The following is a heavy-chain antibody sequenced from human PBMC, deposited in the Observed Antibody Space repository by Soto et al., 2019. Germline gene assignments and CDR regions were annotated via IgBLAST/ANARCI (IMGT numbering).Heavy chain of an antibody. CDR1: GGSFSGYY. CDR2: INHSGST. Sequence: QVQLQQWGAGLLKPSETLSLTCAVYGGSFSGYYWSWIRQPPGKGLEWIGEINHSGSTNYNPSLKGRVTISVDTSKNQFSLKLSSVTAADTAVYYCARGRDIVVVPAAMLAEYFQHWGQGTLVTVSS. J-gene: IGHJ1*01. D-gene: IGHD2-2*01. CDR3: ARGRDIVVVPAAMLAEYFQH. V-gene: IGHV4-34*01.